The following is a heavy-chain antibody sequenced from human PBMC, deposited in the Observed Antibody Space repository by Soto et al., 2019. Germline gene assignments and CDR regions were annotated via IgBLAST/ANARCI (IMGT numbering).Heavy chain of an antibody. D-gene: IGHD3-10*01. Sequence: DVQLLESGGDLVQPGGTLRLSCAASGFTFSAYTMSWVRQAPGKGPEWISSVTGSGSNTNSADSVKGRFSISRDNSKDTLYLQMNSLRAEDTAVYYCAKAGSNQGHLGAFDSWGQGTLVIVSS. V-gene: IGHV3-23*01. CDR1: GFTFSAYT. CDR3: AKAGSNQGHLGAFDS. J-gene: IGHJ5*01. CDR2: VTGSGSNT.